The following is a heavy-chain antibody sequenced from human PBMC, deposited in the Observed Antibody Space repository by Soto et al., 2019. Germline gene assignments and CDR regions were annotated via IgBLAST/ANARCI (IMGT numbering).Heavy chain of an antibody. Sequence: QVQLVESGGGVVQPGRSLRLSCAASGFTFSSYGMHWVRQAPDKGLEWVAVISYDGSNKYYSDSVKGRFTISRDNSKYTXXLQMNSLRAEDTAVYYCAKVGKLWFHYYYYYGMDVWGQGTTVTVSS. CDR1: GFTFSSYG. V-gene: IGHV3-30*18. CDR2: ISYDGSNK. CDR3: AKVGKLWFHYYYYYGMDV. D-gene: IGHD5-18*01. J-gene: IGHJ6*02.